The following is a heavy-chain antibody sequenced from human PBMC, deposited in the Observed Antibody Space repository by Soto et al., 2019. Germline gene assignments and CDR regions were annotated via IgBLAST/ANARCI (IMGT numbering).Heavy chain of an antibody. V-gene: IGHV3-11*01. D-gene: IGHD2-2*01. CDR2: ISSSGSTI. Sequence: PVGSLRLSCAASGFTFSDYHMSWIRQAPGKGLEWVSYISSSGSTIYYADSVKGRFTISRDNAKNSLYLQMNSLRAEDTAVYYCARLTNLYCSSTSCYFWGFDPWGQGTLVTVSS. CDR3: ARLTNLYCSSTSCYFWGFDP. CDR1: GFTFSDYH. J-gene: IGHJ5*02.